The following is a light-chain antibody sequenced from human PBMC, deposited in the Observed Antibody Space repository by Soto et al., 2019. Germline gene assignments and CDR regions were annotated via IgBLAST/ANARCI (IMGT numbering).Light chain of an antibody. CDR3: QQSYNTLT. CDR2: SAS. V-gene: IGKV1-39*01. CDR1: HNIETF. Sequence: DIQMTQSPSSLSASVGDRVTITCRASHNIETFLNWYQHTPGKAPTLLIYSASNLQSGVPPRLSGSGSGTDFTLTISSLQPEDIATYYGQQSYNTLTFVGRTKVEIK. J-gene: IGKJ4*01.